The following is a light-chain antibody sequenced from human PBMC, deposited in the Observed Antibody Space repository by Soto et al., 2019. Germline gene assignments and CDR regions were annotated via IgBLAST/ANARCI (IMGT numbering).Light chain of an antibody. V-gene: IGLV2-14*01. J-gene: IGLJ2*01. CDR3: AAWDGSLSGRV. CDR1: SSDIGGYNY. CDR2: EVT. Sequence: QSALTQPASVSGSPGQSITISCTGTSSDIGGYNYVSWYQQYPGKAPKLTIYEVTNRPSGVPDRFSGSKSGTSASLAISGLRSEDEADYYCAAWDGSLSGRVFGGGTKLTVL.